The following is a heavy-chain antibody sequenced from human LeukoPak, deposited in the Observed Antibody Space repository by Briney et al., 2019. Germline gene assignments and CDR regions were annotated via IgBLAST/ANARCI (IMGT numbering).Heavy chain of an antibody. Sequence: GGSLRLSCAASGFTFSDYYMSWIRQAPGKGLEWVSYICSSGSTIYYADSVKGRFTISRDNAKNSLYLQMNSLRAEDTAVYYCARDGKGVFGVVIPPDYWGQGTLVTVSS. CDR1: GFTFSDYY. D-gene: IGHD3-3*01. V-gene: IGHV3-11*04. CDR2: ICSSGSTI. J-gene: IGHJ4*02. CDR3: ARDGKGVFGVVIPPDY.